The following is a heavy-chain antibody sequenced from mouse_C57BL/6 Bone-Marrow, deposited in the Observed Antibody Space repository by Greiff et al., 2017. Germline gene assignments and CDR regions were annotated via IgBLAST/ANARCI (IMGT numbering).Heavy chain of an antibody. CDR2: INPGSGGT. J-gene: IGHJ4*01. V-gene: IGHV1-54*01. CDR3: ARRWYGSPYYYAMDY. D-gene: IGHD1-1*01. Sequence: QVQLQQSGAELVRPGTSVKVSCKASGYAFTNYLIEWVKQRPGQGLEWIGVINPGSGGTNYNEKFKGKATLTADKSSSTAYMQLSSLTSEDSAVYFCARRWYGSPYYYAMDYWGQGTSVTVSS. CDR1: GYAFTNYL.